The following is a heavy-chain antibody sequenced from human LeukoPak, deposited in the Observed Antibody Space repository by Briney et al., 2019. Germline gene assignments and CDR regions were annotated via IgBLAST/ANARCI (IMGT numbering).Heavy chain of an antibody. V-gene: IGHV3-23*01. CDR2: ISGSGGST. CDR3: AKKASGGMRNYYDSSGYSDY. CDR1: GFTFSSYA. Sequence: GGSLGLSCAASGFTFSSYAMSWVRQAPGKGLEWVSAISGSGGSTYYADSVKGRFTISRDNSKNTLYLQMNSLRAEDTAVYYCAKKASGGMRNYYDSSGYSDYWGQGTLVTVSS. D-gene: IGHD3-22*01. J-gene: IGHJ4*02.